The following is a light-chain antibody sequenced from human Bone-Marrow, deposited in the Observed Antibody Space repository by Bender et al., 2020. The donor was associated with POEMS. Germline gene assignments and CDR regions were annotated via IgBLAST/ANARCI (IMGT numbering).Light chain of an antibody. V-gene: IGLV1-44*01. CDR2: SNN. J-gene: IGLJ2*01. CDR3: SAWDDSLNGPR. Sequence: QSVLTQPPSVSGTPGQRVTISCSGSGSNIGGYPVNWYQQLPGKAPTLLIYSNNQRPSGVSDRFSGSRSGTSASLVISGLRSEDEAAYYCSAWDDSLNGPRFGGGTKLTVL. CDR1: GSNIGGYP.